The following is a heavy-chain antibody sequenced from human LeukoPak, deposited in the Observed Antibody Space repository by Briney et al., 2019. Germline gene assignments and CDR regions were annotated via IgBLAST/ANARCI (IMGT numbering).Heavy chain of an antibody. J-gene: IGHJ4*02. Sequence: QTGGSLRLSCAASGFTFSSYAMSWVRQAPGKGLEWVSAISGSGGSTYYADSVKGRFTISRDNSKNTLYLQMNSLRAEDTAVYYCAEGRYCSSTSCYLQIRAQGYFDYWGQGTLVTVSS. CDR1: GFTFSSYA. CDR2: ISGSGGST. V-gene: IGHV3-23*01. D-gene: IGHD2-2*01. CDR3: AEGRYCSSTSCYLQIRAQGYFDY.